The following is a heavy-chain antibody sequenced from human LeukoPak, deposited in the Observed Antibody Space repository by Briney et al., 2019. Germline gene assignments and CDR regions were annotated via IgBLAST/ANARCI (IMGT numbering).Heavy chain of an antibody. CDR2: IFYSGST. CDR1: GGSISSSTYY. J-gene: IGHJ4*02. V-gene: IGHV4-39*07. CDR3: ARVSSSWPHYYFDY. Sequence: PSETLSLTCTVSGGSISSSTYYWAWIRQPPGKGLEWVGNIFYSGSTYYNPSLKSRVTISVDTSKNQFSLKLTSVTAADTAVYYCARVSSSWPHYYFDYWGQGTLATVSS. D-gene: IGHD6-13*01.